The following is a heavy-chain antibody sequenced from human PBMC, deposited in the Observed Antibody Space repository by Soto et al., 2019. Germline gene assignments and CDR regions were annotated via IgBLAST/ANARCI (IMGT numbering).Heavy chain of an antibody. D-gene: IGHD6-25*01. J-gene: IGHJ2*01. CDR1: GFTFDDYG. CDR2: IYWNGGST. Sequence: EVQLVESGGGVVRPGGSLRLSCAASGFTFDDYGMSWVRQAPGKGLEWVSGIYWNGGSTAYADSVKGRFTISRDNTKNSLYLQMNSLSAEDADLYYCARAAAAAAFGYFDLWGRGTLVTVSS. V-gene: IGHV3-20*04. CDR3: ARAAAAAAFGYFDL.